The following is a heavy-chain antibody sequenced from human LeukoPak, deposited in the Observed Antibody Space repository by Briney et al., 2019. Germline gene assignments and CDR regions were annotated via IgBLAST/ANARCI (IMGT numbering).Heavy chain of an antibody. Sequence: GGSLRLSCAASGFTFGDYAMHWVRQAPGKGLEWVSGISWNSGSIGYADSVKGRFTISRDNAKNSLFLQMNSLRPEDTALYYCAKDEVIQVWTYAAVYWGQGTLVTVSS. V-gene: IGHV3-9*01. D-gene: IGHD5-18*01. CDR3: AKDEVIQVWTYAAVY. CDR2: ISWNSGSI. CDR1: GFTFGDYA. J-gene: IGHJ4*02.